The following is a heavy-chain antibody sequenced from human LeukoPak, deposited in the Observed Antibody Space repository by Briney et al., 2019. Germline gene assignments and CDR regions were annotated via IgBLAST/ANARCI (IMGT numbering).Heavy chain of an antibody. J-gene: IGHJ3*02. Sequence: SQTLSLTCAVSGGSISSGGYSWSWIRQPPGKGLEWIGYIYHSGSTYYNPSLKSRVTISVDRSKNQFSLKLSSVTAADTAVYYCARSLRYNFDAFDIWGQGTMVTVSS. V-gene: IGHV4-30-2*01. D-gene: IGHD3-9*01. CDR1: GGSISSGGYS. CDR2: IYHSGST. CDR3: ARSLRYNFDAFDI.